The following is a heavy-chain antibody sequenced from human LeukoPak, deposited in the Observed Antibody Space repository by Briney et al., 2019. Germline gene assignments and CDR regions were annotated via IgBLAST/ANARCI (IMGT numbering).Heavy chain of an antibody. CDR1: GFVFSSYG. J-gene: IGHJ6*02. CDR2: ISYDGSNK. V-gene: IGHV3-30*03. CDR3: ARAATQSPYYYYGMDV. Sequence: GRSLRLSCAASGFVFSSYGMHWVRQAPGKGLEWVAVISYDGSNKYYADSVKGRFTISRDNSKNTLYLQMNSLRAEDTAVYYCARAATQSPYYYYGMDVWGQGTTVTVSS.